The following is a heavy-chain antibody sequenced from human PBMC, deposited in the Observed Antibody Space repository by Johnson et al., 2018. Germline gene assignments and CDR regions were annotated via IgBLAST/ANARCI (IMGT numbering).Heavy chain of an antibody. Sequence: EVQLVESGGGLVKPGGSLRLSCAASGFTFSNAWMNWVRQAPGKGLEWVGRIKSKTDGGTTDYAAPVKGRLTISRDDSKNPLYLQMNSLRAEDTAVYYCASNSGSYFWTDAFDIWGQGTMVTVSS. D-gene: IGHD1-26*01. CDR1: GFTFSNAW. CDR3: ASNSGSYFWTDAFDI. CDR2: IKSKTDGGTT. V-gene: IGHV3-15*07. J-gene: IGHJ3*02.